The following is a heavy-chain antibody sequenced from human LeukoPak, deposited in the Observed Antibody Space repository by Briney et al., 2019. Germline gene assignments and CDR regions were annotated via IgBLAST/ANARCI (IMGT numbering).Heavy chain of an antibody. CDR1: GFTFDDYD. CDR2: ISWNSGSI. J-gene: IGHJ4*02. Sequence: GGSLRLSCAASGFTFDDYDMHWVRQAPGKGLEWVSGISWNSGSIGYGDSVKGRFTISRGNSKNTLYLQMNSLRAEDTAVYYCARVVFDYYDSSDYFDYWGQGTLVTVSS. CDR3: ARVVFDYYDSSDYFDY. D-gene: IGHD3-22*01. V-gene: IGHV3-9*01.